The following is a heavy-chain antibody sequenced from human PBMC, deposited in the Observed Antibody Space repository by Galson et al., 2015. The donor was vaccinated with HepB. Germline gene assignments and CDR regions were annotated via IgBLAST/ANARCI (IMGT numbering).Heavy chain of an antibody. D-gene: IGHD6-13*01. CDR1: TFIFSTYS. Sequence: SLRLSCAASTFIFSTYSMNWVRQAPGKGLEWVSSISASNSFFYYADSVRGRFTISRDNAKNSLYLQLDSLRAEDTAVYYCARDAAAPSYYFDYWGQGTLVTVSS. CDR2: ISASNSFF. V-gene: IGHV3-21*01. J-gene: IGHJ4*02. CDR3: ARDAAAPSYYFDY.